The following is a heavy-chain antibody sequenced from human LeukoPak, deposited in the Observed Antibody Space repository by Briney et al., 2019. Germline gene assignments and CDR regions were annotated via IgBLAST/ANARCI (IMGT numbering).Heavy chain of an antibody. Sequence: GASVKVSCKASGSVFRTYALSWVRQAPGQGLEWMGGIIPIFGTPNYAQKFQGRVIMTRDTSISTAYMELSSLRPDDTAVYYCARHFGTADNFDYWGQGTLLIVSS. CDR1: GSVFRTYA. V-gene: IGHV1-69*05. CDR2: IIPIFGTP. J-gene: IGHJ4*02. D-gene: IGHD2-21*02. CDR3: ARHFGTADNFDY.